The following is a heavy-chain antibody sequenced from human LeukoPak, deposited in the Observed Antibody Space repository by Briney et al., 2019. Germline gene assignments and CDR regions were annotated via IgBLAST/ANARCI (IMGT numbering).Heavy chain of an antibody. V-gene: IGHV3-30-3*01. CDR1: GYTFSSYP. J-gene: IGHJ4*02. D-gene: IGHD4-23*01. CDR3: ARDFYGNPVTPFY. Sequence: PERSLRLSCAASGYTFSSYPMHWVRQAPGKGLKWVAVISYDGSNKYYADSVKGRFTISRDNSKNTLYLQMNSLRAEDTAVYYCARDFYGNPVTPFYWGQGTLVTVSS. CDR2: ISYDGSNK.